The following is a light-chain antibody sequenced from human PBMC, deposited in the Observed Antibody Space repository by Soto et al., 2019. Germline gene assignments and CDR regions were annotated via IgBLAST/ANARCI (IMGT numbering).Light chain of an antibody. Sequence: DIQMTQSPSTLATSVGNRVTITCRASQLINRWLAWYQQKPGKAPKVLIYDASSLESGVPSRFSGSGSGTEFTLTITSLQPDDFATYYCQQYDGNFGPGTKVDFK. CDR2: DAS. CDR1: QLINRW. CDR3: QQYDGN. V-gene: IGKV1-5*01. J-gene: IGKJ3*01.